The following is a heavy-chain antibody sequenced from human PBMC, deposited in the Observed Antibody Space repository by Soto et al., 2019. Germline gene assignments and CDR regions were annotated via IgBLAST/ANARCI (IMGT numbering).Heavy chain of an antibody. V-gene: IGHV1-69*06. J-gene: IGHJ5*02. CDR1: GGTFGSDA. Sequence: SGKVSCKASGGTFGSDAITWVRQAPGQGLEWVGRIIPIFGTTNYAQNLQGRVTISADKSTLTSYMELHSLTSDDTALYYCARDRTDSGYYTNWLDPWGQGTHVTVSS. CDR2: IIPIFGTT. CDR3: ARDRTDSGYYTNWLDP. D-gene: IGHD3-22*01.